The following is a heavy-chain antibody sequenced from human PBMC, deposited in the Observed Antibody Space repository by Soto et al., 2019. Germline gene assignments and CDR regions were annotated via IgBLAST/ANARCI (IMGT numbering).Heavy chain of an antibody. CDR2: ISSGGSTI. D-gene: IGHD4-17*01. CDR1: GFTFSTYS. J-gene: IGHJ3*01. V-gene: IGHV3-48*01. Sequence: PGGSLRLSCAASGFTFSTYSMNWVRQAPGTGLEWLSYISSGGSTIYYADSVKGRFTISRDNAKNSLYLQMNRLRVEDTAVYFCARDVYGEDAFGLWGQGTMVTVSS. CDR3: ARDVYGEDAFGL.